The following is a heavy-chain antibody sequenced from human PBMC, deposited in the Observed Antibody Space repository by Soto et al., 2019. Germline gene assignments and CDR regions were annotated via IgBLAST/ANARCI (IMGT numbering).Heavy chain of an antibody. V-gene: IGHV3-7*01. Sequence: GGSLRLSCAASGFTFSSYWMSWVRQAPGKGLEWVANIKQDGSEKYYVDSVKGRFTISRDNAKKSLYLQMNSLRAEDTAAYYCARDCSTTSCYLAPYFYYGMDVWGQGTTVTVSS. J-gene: IGHJ6*02. D-gene: IGHD2-2*01. CDR1: GFTFSSYW. CDR2: IKQDGSEK. CDR3: ARDCSTTSCYLAPYFYYGMDV.